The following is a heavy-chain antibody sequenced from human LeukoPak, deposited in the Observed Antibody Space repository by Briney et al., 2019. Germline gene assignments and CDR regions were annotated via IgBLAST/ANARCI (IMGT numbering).Heavy chain of an antibody. J-gene: IGHJ5*02. CDR1: GYTLTELS. Sequence: GASVKVSCKVSGYTLTELSMHWVRQAPGKGLEWMGGFDPEDGETIYAQKFQGRVTITADESTSTAYMELSSLRSEDTAVYYCARVLLDCTNGVCYWLDWFDPWGQGTLVTVSS. CDR2: FDPEDGET. D-gene: IGHD2-8*01. V-gene: IGHV1-24*01. CDR3: ARVLLDCTNGVCYWLDWFDP.